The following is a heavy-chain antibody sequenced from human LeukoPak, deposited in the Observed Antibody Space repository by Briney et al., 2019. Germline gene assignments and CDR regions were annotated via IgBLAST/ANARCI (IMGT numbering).Heavy chain of an antibody. CDR3: ARMVQQLVWFDP. V-gene: IGHV4-59*01. CDR1: GGSISSYY. Sequence: PSETLSLTCTVSGGSISSYYWSWIRQPPGKGLEWIGYIYYSGSTNYNPSLKSRVTISVDTSKNQFSLKLSSVTAADTAVYYCARMVQQLVWFDPWGQGTLVTVSS. J-gene: IGHJ5*02. CDR2: IYYSGST. D-gene: IGHD6-13*01.